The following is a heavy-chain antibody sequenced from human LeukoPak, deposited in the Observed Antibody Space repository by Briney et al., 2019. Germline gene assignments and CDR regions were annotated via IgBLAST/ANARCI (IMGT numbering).Heavy chain of an antibody. CDR3: ARNHYGEINWLDP. D-gene: IGHD4-17*01. J-gene: IGHJ5*02. CDR2: IYDSGST. Sequence: PSETLSLTCTVSGGSISRSYWSWIRQPPGKGLEWIGYIYDSGSTNYNPSLKSRVSISVDASKDQFSLKLNSVTAADTAVYYCARNHYGEINWLDPWGQGTLVTVSS. CDR1: GGSISRSY. V-gene: IGHV4-4*08.